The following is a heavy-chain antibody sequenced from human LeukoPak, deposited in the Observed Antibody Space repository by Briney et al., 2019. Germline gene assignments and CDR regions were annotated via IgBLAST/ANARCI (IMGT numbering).Heavy chain of an antibody. Sequence: GGALRLSCAASGFTFSSYSMNWVRQAPGKGLEWVSSISSSSSYIYYADSVKGRFTISRDNAKNSLYLQMNSLRAEDTAVYYCARLGYCSGGSCPDYWGQGTLVTVSS. J-gene: IGHJ4*02. D-gene: IGHD2-15*01. V-gene: IGHV3-21*01. CDR3: ARLGYCSGGSCPDY. CDR1: GFTFSSYS. CDR2: ISSSSSYI.